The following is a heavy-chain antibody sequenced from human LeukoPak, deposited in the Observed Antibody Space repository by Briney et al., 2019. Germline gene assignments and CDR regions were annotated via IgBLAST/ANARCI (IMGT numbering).Heavy chain of an antibody. J-gene: IGHJ4*02. V-gene: IGHV3-49*03. CDR1: GFTFSSYD. CDR3: TREGGLGYCSTTSCLPGY. D-gene: IGHD2-2*01. Sequence: PGGSLRLSCAASGFTFSSYDMNWFRQAPGKGLEWVGFIRSQAYGGIPDYAASVKGRFTISRDDSKSIAYLQMNSLKTEDTAVYYCTREGGLGYCSTTSCLPGYWGQGTLVTVSS. CDR2: IRSQAYGGIP.